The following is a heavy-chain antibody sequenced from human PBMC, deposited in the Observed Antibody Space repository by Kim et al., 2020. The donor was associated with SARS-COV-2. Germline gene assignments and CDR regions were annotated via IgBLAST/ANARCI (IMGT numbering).Heavy chain of an antibody. V-gene: IGHV3-23*01. CDR3: AKAEYCGSTTCYGFDV. Sequence: GGSLRLSCAASGLTFSDYAMSWVRQAPGKGLEWVSAISGPGDTTYYAGSVKGRFTISRDNSKDTLYLQMNSLRAEDTAVYYCAKAEYCGSTTCYGFDVWGQGTLVTVSS. J-gene: IGHJ3*01. CDR2: ISGPGDTT. CDR1: GLTFSDYA. D-gene: IGHD2-21*01.